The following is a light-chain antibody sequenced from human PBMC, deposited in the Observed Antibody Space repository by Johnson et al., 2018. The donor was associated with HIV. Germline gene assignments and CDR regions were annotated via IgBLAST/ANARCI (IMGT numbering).Light chain of an antibody. Sequence: QSVLTQPPSVSAAPGQKVTISCSGSSSNIGNNYVSWYRQLPGTAPKLLIYENNKRPSGIPDRFSGSKSVTSATLGLTGLQTGDEADYYCGTWAGSRSHPYVFGTGTKVTVL. V-gene: IGLV1-51*02. J-gene: IGLJ1*01. CDR1: SSNIGNNY. CDR3: GTWAGSRSHPYV. CDR2: ENN.